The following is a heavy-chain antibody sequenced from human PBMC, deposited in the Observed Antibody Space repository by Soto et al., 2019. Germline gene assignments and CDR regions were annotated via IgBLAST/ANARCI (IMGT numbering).Heavy chain of an antibody. CDR1: GYSFTDYH. V-gene: IGHV1-2*04. CDR2: INPKGGGT. Sequence: ASVKVPCKASGYSFTDYHIHWVRQAPGQGLEWLGRINPKGGGTSTAQKFQGWVTMTRDRSISTVYMELTRLRSDDTAVYFCARGHSTDCSNGVCSFFYNHEMDVWGQGTTVTVSS. J-gene: IGHJ6*02. CDR3: ARGHSTDCSNGVCSFFYNHEMDV. D-gene: IGHD2-8*01.